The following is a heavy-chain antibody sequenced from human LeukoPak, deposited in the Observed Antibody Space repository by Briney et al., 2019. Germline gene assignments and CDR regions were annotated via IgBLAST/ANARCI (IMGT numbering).Heavy chain of an antibody. V-gene: IGHV3-66*01. J-gene: IGHJ4*02. CDR1: GITVDSNY. CDR3: ARALYYYDSSGYYPDY. CDR2: ISSGGST. Sequence: GGSLRLSCAASGITVDSNYMSWVRQAPGKGLEWVSVISSGGSTYYAESVTGRFTISKDNSKNTLYLQMNSLRVDDTAVYYCARALYYYDSSGYYPDYWGQGTLVTVSS. D-gene: IGHD3-22*01.